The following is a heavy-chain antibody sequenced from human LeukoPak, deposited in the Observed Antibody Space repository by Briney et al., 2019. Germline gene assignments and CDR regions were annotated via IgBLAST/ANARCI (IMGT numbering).Heavy chain of an antibody. V-gene: IGHV3-30*14. Sequence: GGSLRLSCADSGITFSMYAMYWVRQAPGNGLEWVALISYDGRKKYYADSVKGRFTISRDNSKNTLYLQMNSLRAEDTAVYYCARANSGSYYGLYYYYYGMDVWGQGTTVTVSS. D-gene: IGHD1-26*01. CDR3: ARANSGSYYGLYYYYYGMDV. CDR2: ISYDGRKK. J-gene: IGHJ6*02. CDR1: GITFSMYA.